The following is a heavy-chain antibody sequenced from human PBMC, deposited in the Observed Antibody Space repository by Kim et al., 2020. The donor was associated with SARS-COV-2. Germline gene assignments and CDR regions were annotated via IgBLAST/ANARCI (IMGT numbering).Heavy chain of an antibody. CDR3: ARRSYFDY. V-gene: IGHV4-59*01. CDR2: ISYSGST. CDR1: GGSISSYY. J-gene: IGHJ4*02. Sequence: SETLSLTCTVSGGSISSYYWSWIRQPPGKGLEWIGYISYSGSTNYNPSLKSRVTISVDTSKNQFSLKLSSVTAADTAVYYCARRSYFDYWGQGTLVTVSS.